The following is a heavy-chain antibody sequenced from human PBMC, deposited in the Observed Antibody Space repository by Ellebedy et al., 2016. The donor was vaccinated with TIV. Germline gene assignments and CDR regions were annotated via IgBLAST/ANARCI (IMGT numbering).Heavy chain of an antibody. D-gene: IGHD1-1*01. CDR2: IFYSGST. Sequence: SETLSLTCTVSGGSVSSGSYYWSWIRQPPGKGLEWIGYIFYSGSTNYNPSLKSRVTISVDTSKNQFSLRLSSVTAADTAVYYCARGGTSYSDFWGQGAVVTVSS. J-gene: IGHJ4*02. CDR3: ARGGTSYSDF. CDR1: GGSVSSGSYY. V-gene: IGHV4-61*01.